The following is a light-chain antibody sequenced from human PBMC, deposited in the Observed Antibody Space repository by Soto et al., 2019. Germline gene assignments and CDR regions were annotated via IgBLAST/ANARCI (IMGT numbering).Light chain of an antibody. Sequence: DIVMTQSPLSLPVTPGEPASISCRSSQSLLHSNGYNYLDWYLQKPGQSPQLLIYLGSSRASGVPDRFSGGGSGTDFTLKISRVEAGDVGIYYCMQALQTPPTFGQGTKV. CDR3: MQALQTPPT. V-gene: IGKV2-28*01. CDR2: LGS. J-gene: IGKJ1*01. CDR1: QSLLHSNGYNY.